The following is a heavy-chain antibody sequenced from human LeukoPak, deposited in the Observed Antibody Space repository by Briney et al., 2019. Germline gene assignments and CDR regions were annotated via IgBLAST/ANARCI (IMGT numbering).Heavy chain of an antibody. Sequence: GASVKVSCKASGGTFSSYAISWVRQAPGQGLEWMGGIIPIFGTANYAQKFQGRATITTDESTSTAYMELSSLRSEDTAVYYCARGVSTRYYYYYYMDVWGKGTTVTVSS. CDR3: ARGVSTRYYYYYYMDV. CDR1: GGTFSSYA. D-gene: IGHD1-1*01. J-gene: IGHJ6*03. V-gene: IGHV1-69*05. CDR2: IIPIFGTA.